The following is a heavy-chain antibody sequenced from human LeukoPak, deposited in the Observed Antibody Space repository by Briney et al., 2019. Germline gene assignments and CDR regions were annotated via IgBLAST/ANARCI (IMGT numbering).Heavy chain of an antibody. CDR3: AEGTGRYWTFFDS. D-gene: IGHD1-26*01. V-gene: IGHV3-7*03. CDR1: GFTFSSYW. Sequence: GGSLRLSCVPSGFTFSSYWMNCVRQAPGKGLEWVAIIKPDGSEKFYADPVRGRFTISRDNAKNSLYLQMNSLRPEDTALYYCAEGTGRYWTFFDSWGQGTHVIVSS. CDR2: IKPDGSEK. J-gene: IGHJ4*02.